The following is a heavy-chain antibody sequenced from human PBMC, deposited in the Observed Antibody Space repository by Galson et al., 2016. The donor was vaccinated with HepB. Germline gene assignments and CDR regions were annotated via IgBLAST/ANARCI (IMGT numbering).Heavy chain of an antibody. V-gene: IGHV3-21*06. CDR3: ARSIVRYYMDE. CDR1: VFTFTSYS. J-gene: IGHJ6*03. Sequence: SLRLSCAASVFTFTSYSMNWVRQAPGKGLEWISFISSYSRDISYPDSVRGRFTISRDNAKNLLYLQMSNLRPEDTGVYYCARSIVRYYMDEWGKGTTVTVSS. CDR2: ISSYSRDI. D-gene: IGHD3-10*01.